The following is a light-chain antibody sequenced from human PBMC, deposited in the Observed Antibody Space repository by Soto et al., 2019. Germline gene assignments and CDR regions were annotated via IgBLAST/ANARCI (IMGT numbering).Light chain of an antibody. Sequence: DVVMTQSPLSLPVTLGQPASISCRSSQSLLYSDGNTYLNWFQQRPGQSPRRLIYKVSNRDSGVPDRFSGSASGTDFALKISRVEAADVGSYYCVQGVYWPPRRAFGQGTKVEI. V-gene: IGKV2-30*01. CDR2: KVS. CDR3: VQGVYWPPRRA. J-gene: IGKJ1*01. CDR1: QSLLYSDGNTY.